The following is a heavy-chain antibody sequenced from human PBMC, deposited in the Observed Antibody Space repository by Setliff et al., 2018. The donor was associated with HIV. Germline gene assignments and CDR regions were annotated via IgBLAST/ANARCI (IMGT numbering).Heavy chain of an antibody. Sequence: PSETLSLTCTVSGGSISSGGYYWSWIRQHPGKGLEWIGYISTSGTTNYNPSLKSRVTISVDTSKNQFSLKLSSVTAADTAVYYCARFGWFDPWGQGTLVTVSS. CDR2: ISTSGTT. V-gene: IGHV4-61*08. CDR1: GGSISSGGYY. CDR3: ARFGWFDP. J-gene: IGHJ5*02. D-gene: IGHD3-10*01.